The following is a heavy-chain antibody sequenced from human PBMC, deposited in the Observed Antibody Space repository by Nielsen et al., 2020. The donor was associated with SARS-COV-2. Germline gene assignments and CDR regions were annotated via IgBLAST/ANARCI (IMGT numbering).Heavy chain of an antibody. V-gene: IGHV3-64*01. D-gene: IGHD2-2*01. Sequence: SCKASGYTFTSYAMHWVRQAPGKGLEYVSAISSNGGSTYYANSVKGRFTISRDNSKNTLYLQMGSLRAEDMAVYYCARAPADIVVVPAAMPYYYYGMDVWGQGTTVTVSS. CDR2: ISSNGGST. J-gene: IGHJ6*02. CDR1: GYTFTSYA. CDR3: ARAPADIVVVPAAMPYYYYGMDV.